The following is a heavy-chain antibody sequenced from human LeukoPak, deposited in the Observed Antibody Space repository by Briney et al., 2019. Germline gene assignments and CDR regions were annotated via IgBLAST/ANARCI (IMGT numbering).Heavy chain of an antibody. CDR3: ARSDYHNSGSHTVFDAFDI. CDR1: GVSISRYY. V-gene: IGHV4-59*01. D-gene: IGHD3-10*01. Sequence: PSETLSLTCTVSGVSISRYYWSWIRRPPGKGLEWIGYIDDSGNTNYNPSLKSQVTISVDKSKNQFSLKLSFVTAADTAMYYCARSDYHNSGSHTVFDAFDIWGQGTRVTVSS. CDR2: IDDSGNT. J-gene: IGHJ3*02.